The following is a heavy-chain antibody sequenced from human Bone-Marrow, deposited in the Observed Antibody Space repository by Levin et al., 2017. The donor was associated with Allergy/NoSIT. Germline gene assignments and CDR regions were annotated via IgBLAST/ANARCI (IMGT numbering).Heavy chain of an antibody. D-gene: IGHD1-1*01. J-gene: IGHJ3*02. CDR2: VKSKTAGGTM. Sequence: GESLKISCAASGFTFSIGWMNWVRQAPGKGLGWVARVKSKTAGGTMDYAAAVRGRFSISRDDSKNTLYLAMNSLRTEDTAVYYCATSITTPGAFDIWGQGTLVNVS. CDR1: GFTFSIGW. CDR3: ATSITTPGAFDI. V-gene: IGHV3-15*05.